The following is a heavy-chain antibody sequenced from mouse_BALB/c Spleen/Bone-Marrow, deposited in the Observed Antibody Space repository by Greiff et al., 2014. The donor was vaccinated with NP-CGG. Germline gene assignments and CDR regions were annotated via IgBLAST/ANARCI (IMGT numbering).Heavy chain of an antibody. J-gene: IGHJ4*01. V-gene: IGHV1S22*01. CDR2: IYPGTGSI. Sequence: LQQSGSELVRPGASVKLSCKASGYTFTSYWMHRVKQRPGQGLEWLGNIYPGTGSINYDEKFKSKATLTVDTSSSTACMQLSSLTSEDSAVYYCTRSGYVMDYWGQGTSVTVSS. CDR3: TRSGYVMDY. CDR1: GYTFTSYW. D-gene: IGHD3-1*01.